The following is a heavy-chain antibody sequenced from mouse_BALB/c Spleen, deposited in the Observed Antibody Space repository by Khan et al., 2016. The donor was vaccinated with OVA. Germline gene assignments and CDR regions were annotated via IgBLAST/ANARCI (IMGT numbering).Heavy chain of an antibody. CDR1: GYTFTSYD. V-gene: IGHV1S136*01. CDR2: INPYNDYT. D-gene: IGHD3-1*01. CDR3: ARSVIGVQTLFDY. Sequence: VQLKQSGPELVKPGASVKMSCKASGYTFTSYDMYWVKQKPGQGLEWIGYINPYNDYTKFNEKFKGKATLTSDKSSSTAYMELSSLTAEDSSVYFCARSVIGVQTLFDYWGQGTTVTVSA. J-gene: IGHJ2*01.